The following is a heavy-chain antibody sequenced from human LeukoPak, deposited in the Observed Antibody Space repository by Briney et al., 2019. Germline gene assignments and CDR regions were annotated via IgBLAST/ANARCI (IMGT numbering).Heavy chain of an antibody. Sequence: SETLSLTCTVSGGSISSYYWSWIRQPPGKGLEWIGYIYYSGSTNYNPSLKSRVTISVDTSKNQFSLKLSSVTAADTAVYYCASAPGIAVAGSDYWGQGTLVTVSS. CDR1: GGSISSYY. CDR2: IYYSGST. CDR3: ASAPGIAVAGSDY. J-gene: IGHJ4*02. D-gene: IGHD6-19*01. V-gene: IGHV4-59*12.